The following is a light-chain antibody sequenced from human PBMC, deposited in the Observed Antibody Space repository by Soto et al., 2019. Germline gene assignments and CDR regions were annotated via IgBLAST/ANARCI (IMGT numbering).Light chain of an antibody. CDR3: QQYNSWPPYT. CDR1: QSVSSN. V-gene: IGKV3-15*01. CDR2: GAS. Sequence: EIVVTQSPATLSVSPGERATLSCMASQSVSSNLAWYQQKPGQAPRLLISGASTRATGIPGRFSGSGSGTEFTLTISSLQSEDFAVYYCQQYNSWPPYTFGQGNKLEIK. J-gene: IGKJ2*01.